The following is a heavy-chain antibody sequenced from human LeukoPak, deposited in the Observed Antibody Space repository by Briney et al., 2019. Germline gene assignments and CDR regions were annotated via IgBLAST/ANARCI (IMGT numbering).Heavy chain of an antibody. CDR3: ARGGRYCSGGSCPFDY. CDR1: GYTFTGYY. D-gene: IGHD2-15*01. Sequence: SVKVSCKASGYTFTGYYMHWVRQAPGQGLEWMGGIIPIFGTANYAQKFQGRVTITADESTSTAYMELSSLRSEDTAVYYCARGGRYCSGGSCPFDYWGQGTLVTVSS. CDR2: IIPIFGTA. V-gene: IGHV1-69*13. J-gene: IGHJ4*02.